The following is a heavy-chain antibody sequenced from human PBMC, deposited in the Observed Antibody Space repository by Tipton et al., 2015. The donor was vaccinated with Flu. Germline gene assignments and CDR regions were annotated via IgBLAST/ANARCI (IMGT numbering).Heavy chain of an antibody. D-gene: IGHD3-10*01. CDR1: GFTFSNYG. CDR3: AKSDSSGSYYHYGMDV. V-gene: IGHV3-30*18. CDR2: VSGDGTKE. J-gene: IGHJ6*02. Sequence: QLVQSGGGVVQPGRSLRLSCAASGFTFSNYGMHWVRQAPGKGLEWVAVVSGDGTKEYSADSVKGRFTISRDNSKNTLFLQMNSLKTEDTAVYYCAKSDSSGSYYHYGMDVWGQGTTVTVSS.